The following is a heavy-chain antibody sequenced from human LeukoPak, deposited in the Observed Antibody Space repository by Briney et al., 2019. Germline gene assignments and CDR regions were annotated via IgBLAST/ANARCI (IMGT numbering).Heavy chain of an antibody. CDR1: GFTFDSYA. CDR2: ISGSGGST. J-gene: IGHJ4*02. D-gene: IGHD1-26*01. CDR3: AKGGKWDVTPFDY. V-gene: IGHV3-23*01. Sequence: GGSLRLSCAASGFTFDSYAMSWVRQAPGKGLEWVSTISGSGGSTYSADSVKGRFTISRDNSKNTLYLQVNSLRAEDTAVYYCAKGGKWDVTPFDYWGQGTLVTVSS.